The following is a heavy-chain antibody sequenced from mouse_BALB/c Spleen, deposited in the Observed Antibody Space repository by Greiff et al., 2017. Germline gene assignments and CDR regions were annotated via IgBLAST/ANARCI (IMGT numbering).Heavy chain of an antibody. CDR3: ARAHGSYWYFDV. CDR2: ISSGGSYT. J-gene: IGHJ1*01. CDR1: GFTFSSYA. Sequence: EVQVVESGGGLVKPGGSLKLSCAASGFTFSSYAMSWVRQSPEKRLEWVAEISSGGSYTYYPDTVTGRFTISRDNAKNTLYLEMSSLRSEDTAMYYCARAHGSYWYFDVWGAGTTVTVSS. V-gene: IGHV5-9-4*01. D-gene: IGHD1-1*01.